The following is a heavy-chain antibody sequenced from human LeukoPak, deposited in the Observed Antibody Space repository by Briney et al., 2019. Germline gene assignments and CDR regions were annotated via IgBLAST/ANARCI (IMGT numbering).Heavy chain of an antibody. J-gene: IGHJ6*02. CDR2: MNPHSGGT. D-gene: IGHD2-2*01. CDR3: ARAQRTISGMDV. V-gene: IGHV1-2*02. Sequence: GASVTVSCTSSGYTLTAYYIHWVRQAPGQGLEWLGWMNPHSGGTNYAQNFWGRVTMTTDTSINTAYMELTGLTPDDTALYYCARAQRTISGMDVWGQGTTVAVSS. CDR1: GYTLTAYY.